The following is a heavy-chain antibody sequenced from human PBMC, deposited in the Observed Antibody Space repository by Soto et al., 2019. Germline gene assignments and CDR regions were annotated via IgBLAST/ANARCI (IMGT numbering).Heavy chain of an antibody. Sequence: SLKGSCKASGGTFSSYAISWVRQAPGQGLEWMGGIIPIFGTANYAQKFQGRVTITADESTSTAYMELSSLRSEDTAVYYCARIGGNSTGAFDIWGQGTMVTV. CDR3: ARIGGNSTGAFDI. V-gene: IGHV1-69*13. CDR1: GGTFSSYA. J-gene: IGHJ3*02. CDR2: IIPIFGTA. D-gene: IGHD3-10*01.